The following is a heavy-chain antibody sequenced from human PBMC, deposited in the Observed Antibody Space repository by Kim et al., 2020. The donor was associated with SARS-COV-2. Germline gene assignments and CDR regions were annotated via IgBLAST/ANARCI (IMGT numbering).Heavy chain of an antibody. Sequence: IYYADSVKGRFTITRDNAKNSLYLQMNSLRAEDTAVYYCARHGAHDAFDIWGQGTMVTVSS. CDR2: I. CDR3: ARHGAHDAFDI. V-gene: IGHV3-21*01. J-gene: IGHJ3*02.